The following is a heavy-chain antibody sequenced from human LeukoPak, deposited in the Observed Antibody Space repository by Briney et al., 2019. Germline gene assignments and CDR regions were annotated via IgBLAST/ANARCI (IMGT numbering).Heavy chain of an antibody. Sequence: PSETLSLTCTVSGGSISSYYWSWIRQPAGKGLEWLGRIYTSGSTNYNPSLKSRVTMSVDTSKNQFSLKLSSVTAADTAVYYCARGDDYDSSGYYFDYWGQGTLVTVSS. CDR2: IYTSGST. CDR3: ARGDDYDSSGYYFDY. CDR1: GGSISSYY. V-gene: IGHV4-4*07. D-gene: IGHD3-22*01. J-gene: IGHJ4*02.